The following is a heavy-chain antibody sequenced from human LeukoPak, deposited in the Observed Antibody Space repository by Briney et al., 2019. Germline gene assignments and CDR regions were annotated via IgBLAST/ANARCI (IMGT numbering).Heavy chain of an antibody. CDR3: ARVGFGNTPHPIDY. Sequence: SETLSLTCTVSGGSISSYYWSWIRQPPGKGLEWIGYIYYSGSTNYNPSLKSRVTISVDTSKNQFSLELSSVTAADTAVYYCARVGFGNTPHPIDYWGQGTLVTVSS. D-gene: IGHD4-23*01. CDR2: IYYSGST. V-gene: IGHV4-59*01. CDR1: GGSISSYY. J-gene: IGHJ4*02.